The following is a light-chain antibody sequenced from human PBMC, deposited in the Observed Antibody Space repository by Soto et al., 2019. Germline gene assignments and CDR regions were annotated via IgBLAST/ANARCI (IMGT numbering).Light chain of an antibody. CDR1: QSISSY. Sequence: DIQMTQSPSSLSASVGDRVTITCRASQSISSYLNWYQQKPGKAPKLLIYAASSLQSGVPSRFSGSGSGTDFTLTISSLQPEDFATYYCQQGYSTPALTFGGGTKVDIK. J-gene: IGKJ4*01. V-gene: IGKV1-39*01. CDR2: AAS. CDR3: QQGYSTPALT.